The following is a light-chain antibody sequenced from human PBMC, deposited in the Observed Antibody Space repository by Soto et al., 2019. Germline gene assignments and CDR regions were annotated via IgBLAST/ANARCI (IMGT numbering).Light chain of an antibody. J-gene: IGKJ1*01. V-gene: IGKV1-5*03. CDR1: QSISGW. CDR3: QQYYTYPAWT. CDR2: KAS. Sequence: DIQMTQSPSTLSASVGDRVTITCRASQSISGWLAWYQQKPGKAPKFLIYKASSLVSGVPSRFSGSGSGTEFIFTISSLQPDDFATYYCQQYYTYPAWTVGQGTKVEIK.